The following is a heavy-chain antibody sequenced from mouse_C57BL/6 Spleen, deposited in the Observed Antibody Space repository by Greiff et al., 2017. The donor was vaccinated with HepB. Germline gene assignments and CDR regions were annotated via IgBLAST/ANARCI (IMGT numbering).Heavy chain of an antibody. CDR2: ISYDGSN. Sequence: EVQLQESGPGLVKPSQSLSLTCSVTGYSITSGYYWNWIRQFPGNKLEWMGYISYDGSNNYNPSLKNRISITRDTSKNQFFLKLNSVTTEDTATYYCARSDGYSGDYWGQGTSVTVSS. V-gene: IGHV3-6*01. CDR3: ARSDGYSGDY. J-gene: IGHJ4*01. D-gene: IGHD2-3*01. CDR1: GYSITSGYY.